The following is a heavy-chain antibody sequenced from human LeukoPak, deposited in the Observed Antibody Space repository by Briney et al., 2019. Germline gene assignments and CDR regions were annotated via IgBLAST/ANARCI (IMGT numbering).Heavy chain of an antibody. CDR3: ARHQRGNSDAFDI. CDR1: GGSISSYY. V-gene: IGHV4-59*01. Sequence: SETLSLTCTVSGGSISSYYWSWIRQPPGKGLEWIGYIYYGGSTNYNPSLKSRVTISVDTSKNQFSLKLSSVTAADTAVYYCARHQRGNSDAFDIWGQGTMVTVSS. D-gene: IGHD4-23*01. J-gene: IGHJ3*02. CDR2: IYYGGST.